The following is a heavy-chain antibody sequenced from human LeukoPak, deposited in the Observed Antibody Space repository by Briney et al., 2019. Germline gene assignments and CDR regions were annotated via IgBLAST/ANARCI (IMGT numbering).Heavy chain of an antibody. Sequence: SQTLSLTCTVSGSSISSGGYYWSWIRQHPGKGLEWIGYIYYSGSTYYNPSLKSRVTISVDTSKNQFSLKLSSVTAADTAVYYCARESYGDYVGFDPWGQGTLVTVSS. CDR2: IYYSGST. V-gene: IGHV4-31*03. J-gene: IGHJ5*02. D-gene: IGHD4-17*01. CDR3: ARESYGDYVGFDP. CDR1: GSSISSGGYY.